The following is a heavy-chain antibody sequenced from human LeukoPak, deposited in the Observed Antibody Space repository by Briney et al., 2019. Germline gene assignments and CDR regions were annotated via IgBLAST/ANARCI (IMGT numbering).Heavy chain of an antibody. D-gene: IGHD4-17*01. V-gene: IGHV3-30*18. CDR2: ISYDGSNK. Sequence: GGSLRLSCAASGFTFSSYGMHWVRQAPGKGLEWVAVISYDGSNKYYADSVKGRFTISKDKSKNTLYLQMNSLRAEDTAVYYCAKDNGDYVLGFDYWGQGTLVTVSS. CDR3: AKDNGDYVLGFDY. CDR1: GFTFSSYG. J-gene: IGHJ4*02.